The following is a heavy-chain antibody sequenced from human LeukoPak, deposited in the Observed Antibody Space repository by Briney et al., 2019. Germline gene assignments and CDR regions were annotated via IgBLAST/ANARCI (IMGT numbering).Heavy chain of an antibody. D-gene: IGHD2-8*01. V-gene: IGHV3-66*01. Sequence: GGSLRLSCAASGFTVSSNYMSWVRQAPGRGLEWVSVIYSCGSTYYADSVKGRFTISRDNSKNTLYLQMNSLRAEDTAVYYCAKDRDYALLDYWGQGTLVTVSS. CDR2: IYSCGST. J-gene: IGHJ4*02. CDR1: GFTVSSNY. CDR3: AKDRDYALLDY.